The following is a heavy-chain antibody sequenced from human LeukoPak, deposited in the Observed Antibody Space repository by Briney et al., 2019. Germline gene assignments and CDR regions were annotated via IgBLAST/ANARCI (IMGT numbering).Heavy chain of an antibody. Sequence: ASVTVSFKASGYTFTDYYMHWVRQAPGQGLEWMGWINPNSGGTNYAQKFQGRVTMTRDTSISTAYMELSRLRSDDTAVYYCARESTIFGYSSSWAAFDIWGQGTMVTVSS. V-gene: IGHV1-2*02. CDR2: INPNSGGT. CDR3: ARESTIFGYSSSWAAFDI. J-gene: IGHJ3*02. CDR1: GYTFTDYY. D-gene: IGHD6-13*01.